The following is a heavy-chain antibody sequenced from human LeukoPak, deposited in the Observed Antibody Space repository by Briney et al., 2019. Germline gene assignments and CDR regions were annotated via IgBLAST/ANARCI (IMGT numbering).Heavy chain of an antibody. V-gene: IGHV1-18*01. CDR2: ISAYNGNT. D-gene: IGHD3-3*01. CDR3: AGEVVDDFWSGPNTYYYYYGMDV. CDR1: GYTFTSYG. Sequence: ASVKVSCKASGYTFTSYGISWVRQAPGQGLEWMGWISAYNGNTNYAQKLQGRVTMTADTSTSTAYMELRSLRSDDTAVYYCAGEVVDDFWSGPNTYYYYYGMDVWGQGTTVTVSS. J-gene: IGHJ6*02.